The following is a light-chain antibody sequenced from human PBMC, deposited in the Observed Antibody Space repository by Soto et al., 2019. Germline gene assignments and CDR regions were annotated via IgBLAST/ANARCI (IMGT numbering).Light chain of an antibody. Sequence: DIQMTQSPSTLSASVGDRVTITCRASQSISNWLAWYQQKPGKAPKLLIYYASSLASGVPTRFSGSGSGTEYTLTISSLQPGDVATYYCQQYNRPPWTFGQGTKVEIK. CDR2: YAS. V-gene: IGKV1-5*01. J-gene: IGKJ1*01. CDR3: QQYNRPPWT. CDR1: QSISNW.